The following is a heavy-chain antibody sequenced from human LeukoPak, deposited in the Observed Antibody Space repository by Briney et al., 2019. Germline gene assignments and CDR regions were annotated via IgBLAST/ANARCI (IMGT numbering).Heavy chain of an antibody. CDR1: GGSVSNASYY. CDR2: VYYSGST. V-gene: IGHV4-61*01. D-gene: IGHD2-2*01. CDR3: ARDQRYCSSSSCPWEPFDY. J-gene: IGHJ4*02. Sequence: SETLSLTCTVSGGSVSNASYYWSWIRQPPGKGLDWIGYVYYSGSTNYSPSLQSRVTVSVDTSKNQFSLKLTSVTAADTAVYYCARDQRYCSSSSCPWEPFDYWGQGTLVTVSS.